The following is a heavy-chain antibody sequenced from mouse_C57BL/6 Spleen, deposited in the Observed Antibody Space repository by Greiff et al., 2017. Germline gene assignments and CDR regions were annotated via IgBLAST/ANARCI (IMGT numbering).Heavy chain of an antibody. CDR1: GYTFTSYW. CDR3: ARSLDSSGYRVFAY. Sequence: QVQLQQSGAELAKPGASVKLSCKASGYTFTSYWMHWVKQRPGQGLEWIGYINPSSGYTKYNQKFKDKDTLTADKASSTAYMQLSSLTYEDSAVYYCARSLDSSGYRVFAYWGQGTLVTVSA. CDR2: INPSSGYT. J-gene: IGHJ3*01. D-gene: IGHD3-2*02. V-gene: IGHV1-7*01.